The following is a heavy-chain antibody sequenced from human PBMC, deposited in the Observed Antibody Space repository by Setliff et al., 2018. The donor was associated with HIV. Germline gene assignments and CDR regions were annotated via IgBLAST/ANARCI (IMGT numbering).Heavy chain of an antibody. J-gene: IGHJ4*02. Sequence: PSETLSLTCTVSGGSISSSSYYWGWIRQPPGKGLEWIGSIYYSGSTYYNPSLKSRVTISVDTSKNQFSLKLSSVTAADTAVYYCASAPGHSYGPLFDYWGQGTLVTAPQ. CDR1: GGSISSSSYY. D-gene: IGHD5-18*01. CDR2: IYYSGST. V-gene: IGHV4-39*01. CDR3: ASAPGHSYGPLFDY.